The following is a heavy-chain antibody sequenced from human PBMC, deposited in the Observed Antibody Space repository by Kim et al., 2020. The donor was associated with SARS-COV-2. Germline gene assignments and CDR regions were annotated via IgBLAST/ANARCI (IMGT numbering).Heavy chain of an antibody. CDR2: LNPRDGST. J-gene: IGHJ5*02. Sequence: ASVKVSCKTSGYTLSSYYMHWVRQAPGQGLEWMGILNPRDGSTNYAQTFQGRVTMTGDTSTSTIYMELGSLKSEDTAVYYCARGGTVRGPLPDHWGQGTLVSVSS. CDR1: GYTLSSYY. V-gene: IGHV1-46*01. D-gene: IGHD3-10*01. CDR3: ARGGTVRGPLPDH.